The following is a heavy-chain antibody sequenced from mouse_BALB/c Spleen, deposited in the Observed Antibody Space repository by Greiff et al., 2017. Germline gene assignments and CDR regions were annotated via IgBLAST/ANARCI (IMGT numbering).Heavy chain of an antibody. CDR3: ARSNYYGSPYWYFDV. Sequence: EVQLQESGPSLVKPSQTLSLTCSVTGDSITSGYWNWIRKFPGNKLEYMGYISYSGSTYYNPSLKSRISITRDTSKNQYYLQLNSVTTEDTATYYCARSNYYGSPYWYFDVWGAGTTVTVSS. J-gene: IGHJ1*01. CDR1: GDSITSGY. D-gene: IGHD1-1*01. V-gene: IGHV3-8*02. CDR2: ISYSGST.